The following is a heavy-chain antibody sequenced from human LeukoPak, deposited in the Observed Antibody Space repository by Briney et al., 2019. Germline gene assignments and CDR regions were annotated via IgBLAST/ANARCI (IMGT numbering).Heavy chain of an antibody. CDR1: GFTFSSYG. CDR3: AKDLGRITMVRGPRVEGY. CDR2: IRYDGSNK. J-gene: IGHJ4*02. D-gene: IGHD3-10*01. Sequence: PGGSLRLSCAASGFTFSSYGMHWVRQAPGKGLEWVAFIRYDGSNKYYADSVKGRFTISRDNSKNTLYLQMNSLRAEDTAVYYCAKDLGRITMVRGPRVEGYWGQGTLVTVSS. V-gene: IGHV3-30*02.